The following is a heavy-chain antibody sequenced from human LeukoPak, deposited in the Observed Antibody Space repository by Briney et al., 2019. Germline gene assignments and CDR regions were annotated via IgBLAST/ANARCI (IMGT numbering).Heavy chain of an antibody. D-gene: IGHD3-10*01. CDR1: GFTFSSYA. V-gene: IGHV3-23*01. J-gene: IGHJ4*02. CDR3: AKGLGMVRGVIIPFDY. CDR2: ISGSGGST. Sequence: GGSLRLSCAASGFTFSSYAMSWVRQAPGKGLEWVSAISGSGGSTYYADSVKGRFTISRDNSENTLYLQMNSLRAEDTAVYYCAKGLGMVRGVIIPFDYWGQGTLVTVSS.